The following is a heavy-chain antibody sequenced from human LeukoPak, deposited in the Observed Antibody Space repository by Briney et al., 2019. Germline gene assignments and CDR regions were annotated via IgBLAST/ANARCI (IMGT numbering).Heavy chain of an antibody. J-gene: IGHJ3*02. Sequence: GGSLRLSCAASGFTFSSYGMHWVRQTPGKGLECVAFIRYDGGNQYYTDSVKGRFTISRDNSKNTIYLQMNSLRAEDTAVYYCARGRYYDSSGYWPDAFDIWGQGTMVTVPS. CDR3: ARGRYYDSSGYWPDAFDI. CDR2: IRYDGGNQ. D-gene: IGHD3-22*01. CDR1: GFTFSSYG. V-gene: IGHV3-30*02.